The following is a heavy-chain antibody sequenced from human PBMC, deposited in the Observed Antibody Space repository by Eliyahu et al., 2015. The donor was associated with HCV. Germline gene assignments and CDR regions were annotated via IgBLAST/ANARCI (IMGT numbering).Heavy chain of an antibody. CDR1: GGTFRTLS. Sequence: QVQLEQSGAEVKKPGSSVKVSCKASGGTFRTLSINWVRQAPGQGLEWMGRILPVFGSSNYAQKFQGRVSITADESTATAYLELNSLTSDDTAIFYCATVRISVTHRAEYFQHWGQGTLVTVS. CDR3: ATVRISVTHRAEYFQH. CDR2: ILPVFGSS. D-gene: IGHD3-16*01. V-gene: IGHV1-69*01. J-gene: IGHJ1*01.